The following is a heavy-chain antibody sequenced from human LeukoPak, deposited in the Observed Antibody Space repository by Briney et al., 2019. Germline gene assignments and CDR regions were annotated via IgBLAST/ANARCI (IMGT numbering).Heavy chain of an antibody. CDR3: AKGQQDCSSTTCYSVY. Sequence: ETLSLTCAVYGGSFSGYYWSWLRQPPGKGLEWVSGISGGGAGTYYADSVKGRFTISRDNSRNTLYLQMSSLRAEDTAVYYCAKGQQDCSSTTCYSVYWGQGTLVTVSS. J-gene: IGHJ4*02. V-gene: IGHV3-23*01. CDR1: GGSFSGYY. CDR2: ISGGGAGT. D-gene: IGHD2-2*02.